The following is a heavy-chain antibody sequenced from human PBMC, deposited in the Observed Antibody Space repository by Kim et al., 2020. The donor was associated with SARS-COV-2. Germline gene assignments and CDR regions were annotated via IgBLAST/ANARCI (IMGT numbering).Heavy chain of an antibody. CDR3: AKPPSIASAGLYYFDY. V-gene: IGHV3-23*01. Sequence: GGSLRLSCAASGFTFSTYAMSWVRQAPGKGLEWVSAISGSGSSTHYADSVKGRFTISRDNSKNTLYLQMNSLRAEDTAVYYCAKPPSIASAGLYYFDYWGQGTLVTVSS. CDR2: ISGSGSST. J-gene: IGHJ4*02. D-gene: IGHD6-13*01. CDR1: GFTFSTYA.